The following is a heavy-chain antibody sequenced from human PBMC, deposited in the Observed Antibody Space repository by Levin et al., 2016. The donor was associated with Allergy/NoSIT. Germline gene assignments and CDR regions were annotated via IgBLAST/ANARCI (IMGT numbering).Heavy chain of an antibody. CDR3: ARVRQDFTMIVVGTHYGDGFDI. CDR1: GGSISSGDYY. Sequence: SETLSLTCTVSGGSISSGDYYWSWIRQPPGKGLEWIGYIYYSGSTYYNPSLKSRVTISVDTSKNQFSLKLSSVTAADTAVYYCARVRQDFTMIVVGTHYGDGFDIWGQGTMVTVSS. D-gene: IGHD3-22*01. V-gene: IGHV4-30-4*01. CDR2: IYYSGST. J-gene: IGHJ3*02.